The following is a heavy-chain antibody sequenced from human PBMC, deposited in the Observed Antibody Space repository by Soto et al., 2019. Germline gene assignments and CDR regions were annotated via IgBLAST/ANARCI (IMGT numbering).Heavy chain of an antibody. V-gene: IGHV1-8*01. CDR3: ARAGIAARPPRQYYFDY. CDR1: GYTFTSYD. CDR2: MNPNSGNT. J-gene: IGHJ4*02. Sequence: QVPLVQSGAEVKKPGASVKVSCKASGYTFTSYDINWVRQATGQGLEWMGWMNPNSGNTGYAQKFQGRVTMTRNTSISTAYMELSSRRSEDTAVYYCARAGIAARPPRQYYFDYWGQGTLVTVSS. D-gene: IGHD6-6*01.